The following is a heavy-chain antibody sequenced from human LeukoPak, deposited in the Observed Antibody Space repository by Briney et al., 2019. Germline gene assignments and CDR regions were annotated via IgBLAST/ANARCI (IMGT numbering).Heavy chain of an antibody. J-gene: IGHJ3*02. CDR3: AREGLGYCSSTSCYGAFDI. CDR2: INHSRST. V-gene: IGHV4-34*01. CDR1: GGSISGFY. D-gene: IGHD2-2*01. Sequence: SETLSLTCAVSGGSISGFYWAWIRQAPGKGLEWVGEINHSRSTTYNPSLESRVTISIDPFRKQFTLKLSSVTAADTAVYYCAREGLGYCSSTSCYGAFDIWGQGTMVTVSS.